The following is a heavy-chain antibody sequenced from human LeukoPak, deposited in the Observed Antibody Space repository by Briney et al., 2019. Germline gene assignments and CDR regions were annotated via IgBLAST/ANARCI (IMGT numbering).Heavy chain of an antibody. CDR2: IIPIFGTA. D-gene: IGHD3-22*01. V-gene: IGHV1-69*13. CDR3: ARDKLRSGSSGYYYYYGMDV. CDR1: GGTFSSYA. J-gene: IGHJ6*02. Sequence: ASVNVSCKASGGTFSSYAISWVRQAPGQGLEWMGGIIPIFGTANYAQKFQGRVTITADESTSTAYMELSSLRSEDTAVYYCARDKLRSGSSGYYYYYGMDVWGQGTTVTVSS.